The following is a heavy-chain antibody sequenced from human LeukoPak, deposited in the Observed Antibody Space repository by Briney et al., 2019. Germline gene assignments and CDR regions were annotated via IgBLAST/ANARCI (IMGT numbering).Heavy chain of an antibody. CDR3: ARVLGGSGSLLDY. CDR1: GFTFSSYA. V-gene: IGHV3-7*01. J-gene: IGHJ4*02. Sequence: GGSLRLPCAASGFTFSSYAMSWVRQAPGKGLEWVANIKQDGSEKYYVDSVKGRFTISRDNAKNSLYLQMNSLRAEDTAVYYCARVLGGSGSLLDYWGQGTLVTVSS. D-gene: IGHD3-10*01. CDR2: IKQDGSEK.